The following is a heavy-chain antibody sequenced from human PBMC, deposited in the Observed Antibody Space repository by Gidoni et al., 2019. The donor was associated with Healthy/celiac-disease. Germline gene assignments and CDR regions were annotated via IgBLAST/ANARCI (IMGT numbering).Heavy chain of an antibody. CDR3: ARGARGANYDFWSGHNLFDY. D-gene: IGHD3-3*01. J-gene: IGHJ4*02. CDR1: GYTFTSSY. CDR2: INPSGGST. Sequence: QVQLVQSGAEVKKPGASVKVSCKASGYTFTSSYMHWVRQAPGQGLEWMGIINPSGGSTSYAQKFQGRVTMTRDTSTSTVYMELSSLRSEDTAVYYCARGARGANYDFWSGHNLFDYWGQGTLVTVSS. V-gene: IGHV1-46*01.